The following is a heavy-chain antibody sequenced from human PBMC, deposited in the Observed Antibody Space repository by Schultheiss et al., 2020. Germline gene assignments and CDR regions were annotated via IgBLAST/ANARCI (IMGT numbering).Heavy chain of an antibody. CDR1: GFTFSSYS. D-gene: IGHD3-3*01. J-gene: IGHJ2*01. Sequence: GESLKISCAASGFTFSSYSMNWVRQAPGKGLEWVSSISSSSSYIYYADSVKGRFTISRDNSKNTLYLQMNSLRAEDTAVYYCARDIITIFGVVTDWYFDLWGRGTLVTVSS. CDR3: ARDIITIFGVVTDWYFDL. CDR2: ISSSSSYI. V-gene: IGHV3-21*01.